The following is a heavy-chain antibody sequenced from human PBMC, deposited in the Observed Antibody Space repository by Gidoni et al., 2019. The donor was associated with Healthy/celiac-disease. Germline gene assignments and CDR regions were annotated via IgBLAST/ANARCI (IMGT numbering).Heavy chain of an antibody. Sequence: QVQLVESGGGVVQPGRSLRLLCADSGFPFSSYALHWVRQAPGKGLEWGAVISYDGSNKYYADSVKGRFTISRDNSKNTLYLQMNSLRAEDTAVYYCARAANPAPYSGYPPQEYYFDYWGQGTLVTVSS. CDR2: ISYDGSNK. CDR1: GFPFSSYA. CDR3: ARAANPAPYSGYPPQEYYFDY. J-gene: IGHJ4*02. D-gene: IGHD3-22*01. V-gene: IGHV3-30-3*01.